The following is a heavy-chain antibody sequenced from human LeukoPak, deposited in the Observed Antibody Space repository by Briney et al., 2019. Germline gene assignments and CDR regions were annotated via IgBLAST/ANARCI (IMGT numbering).Heavy chain of an antibody. J-gene: IGHJ4*02. CDR1: VGTFSSYT. CDR2: IIPILGIA. Sequence: SSVKVSFKASVGTFSSYTISWVRQAPGQGLEWMGRIIPILGIANYAQKFQGRVTITADKSTSTAYMELSSLRSEDTAVYYCASTYDSSGYYFSFDYWGQGTLVTVSS. CDR3: ASTYDSSGYYFSFDY. V-gene: IGHV1-69*02. D-gene: IGHD3-22*01.